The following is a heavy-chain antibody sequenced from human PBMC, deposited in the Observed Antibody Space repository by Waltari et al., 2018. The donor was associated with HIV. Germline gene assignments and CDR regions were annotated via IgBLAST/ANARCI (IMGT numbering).Heavy chain of an antibody. CDR1: GGSIRRGSYY. D-gene: IGHD5-18*01. J-gene: IGHJ3*02. CDR2: IYTSGST. V-gene: IGHV4-61*02. Sequence: QVQLQESGPGLVKPSQTLSLTCPVSGGSIRRGSYYWSWLRQPAGKGLEWIGRIYTSGSTNYNPSLKSRVTISVDTSKNQFSLKLSSVTAADTAVYYCARRGIQLWFYAFDIWGQGTMVTVSS. CDR3: ARRGIQLWFYAFDI.